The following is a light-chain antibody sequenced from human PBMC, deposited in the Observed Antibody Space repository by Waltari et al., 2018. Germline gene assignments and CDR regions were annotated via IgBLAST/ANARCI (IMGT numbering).Light chain of an antibody. CDR3: QQYNSRSPWT. J-gene: IGKJ1*01. Sequence: DIQMTQSPSTLSAFVGDRVTITCRASQSVSTWLAWFQQKPGKAPKLVVYKASTLESGVPSRFSGRGSGTEFTLTISILQPDDFATYYCQQYNSRSPWTFGQGTKVEIK. CDR2: KAS. CDR1: QSVSTW. V-gene: IGKV1-5*03.